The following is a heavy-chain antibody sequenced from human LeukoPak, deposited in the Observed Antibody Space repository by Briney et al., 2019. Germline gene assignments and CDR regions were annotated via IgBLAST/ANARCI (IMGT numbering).Heavy chain of an antibody. Sequence: ASVKVSCKASGYTFTGYYMHWVRQAPGQGLEWMGWINPNSGGTNYAQKFQGWVTMTRDTSISTAYMELSRLRSEDTAVYYCARDLIVGATESWFDPWGQGTLVTVSS. CDR2: INPNSGGT. CDR1: GYTFTGYY. J-gene: IGHJ5*02. D-gene: IGHD1-26*01. V-gene: IGHV1-2*04. CDR3: ARDLIVGATESWFDP.